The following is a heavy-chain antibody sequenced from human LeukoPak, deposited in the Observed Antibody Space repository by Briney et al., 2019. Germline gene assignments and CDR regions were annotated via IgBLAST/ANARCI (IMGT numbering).Heavy chain of an antibody. D-gene: IGHD3-22*01. CDR2: ISSSSSTI. CDR3: ARAYYDSSGYYPPEYFQH. Sequence: GGSLRLSCAASGFTFSSYSMNRVHQAPGRGLEGVSYISSSSSTIYYADSVKGRFTISRDNAKNSLYLQMNSLRAEDTAVYYCARAYYDSSGYYPPEYFQHWGQGTLVTVSS. V-gene: IGHV3-48*04. J-gene: IGHJ1*01. CDR1: GFTFSSYS.